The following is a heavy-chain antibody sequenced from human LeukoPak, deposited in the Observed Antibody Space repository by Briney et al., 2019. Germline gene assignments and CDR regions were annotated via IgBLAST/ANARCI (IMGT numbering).Heavy chain of an antibody. CDR2: IYTSGST. V-gene: IGHV4-4*07. CDR3: ARDRIWTTVTTSWYFDL. D-gene: IGHD4-17*01. Sequence: KSSETLSLTCTVSGGSISSYYWSWIRQPAGKGLEWIGRIYTSGSTNYNPSLKSRVTMSVDTSKNQFSLKLSSVTAADTAVYYCARDRIWTTVTTSWYFDLWGRGTLVTVFS. J-gene: IGHJ2*01. CDR1: GGSISSYY.